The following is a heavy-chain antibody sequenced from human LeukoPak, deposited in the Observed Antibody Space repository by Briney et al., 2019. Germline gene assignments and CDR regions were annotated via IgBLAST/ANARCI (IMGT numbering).Heavy chain of an antibody. J-gene: IGHJ4*02. V-gene: IGHV3-33*08. D-gene: IGHD2-2*01. Sequence: GESLRLSCAASGFTFSSYSMNWVRQAPGKGLEWVAAIQYDGSKNYYADSVKGRFTISRDDSRNTLYVQMNSLRVDDTAVYYCARDDCSSPICLAYWGQGTLVTVSS. CDR3: ARDDCSSPICLAY. CDR2: IQYDGSKN. CDR1: GFTFSSYS.